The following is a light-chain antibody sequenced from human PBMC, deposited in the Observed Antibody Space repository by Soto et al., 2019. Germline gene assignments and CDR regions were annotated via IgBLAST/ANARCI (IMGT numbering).Light chain of an antibody. J-gene: IGLJ2*01. CDR2: DVT. CDR3: CSYAGSSTLV. V-gene: IGLV2-23*02. Sequence: QSALTQPASVSGSPGQSITISCTGTSSDIGGHNLVSWYQRHPGKAPKLMIYDVTKRPSGVSNRFSGSKSGNTASLTISGLQAGDEADYYCCSYAGSSTLVFGGGTKLTVL. CDR1: SSDIGGHNL.